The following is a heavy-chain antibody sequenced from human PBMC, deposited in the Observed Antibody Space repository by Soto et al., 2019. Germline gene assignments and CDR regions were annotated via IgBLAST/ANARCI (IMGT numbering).Heavy chain of an antibody. CDR1: GFTFSSYA. CDR3: AKDYGFPFGVVGTFDY. V-gene: IGHV3-23*01. J-gene: IGHJ4*02. CDR2: ISGSGGST. D-gene: IGHD3-3*01. Sequence: GGSLRLSCAASGFTFSSYAMSWVRQAPGKGLEWVSAISGSGGSTYYADSVKGRFTISRDNSKNTLYLQMNSLRAEDTAVYYCAKDYGFPFGVVGTFDYWGQGTLVTVSS.